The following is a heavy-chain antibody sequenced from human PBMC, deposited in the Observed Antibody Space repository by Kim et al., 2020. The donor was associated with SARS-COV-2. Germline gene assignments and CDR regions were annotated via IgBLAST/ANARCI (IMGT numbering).Heavy chain of an antibody. V-gene: IGHV3-23*01. D-gene: IGHD3-22*01. J-gene: IGHJ4*02. CDR2: ISGSGGST. Sequence: GGSLRLSCAASGFTFSSYAMSWVRQAPGKGLEWVSAISGSGGSTYYADSVKGRFTISRDNSKNTLYLQMNSLRAEDTAVYYCAFTPTYSSGYYFFDYWGQGTLVTVSS. CDR3: AFTPTYSSGYYFFDY. CDR1: GFTFSSYA.